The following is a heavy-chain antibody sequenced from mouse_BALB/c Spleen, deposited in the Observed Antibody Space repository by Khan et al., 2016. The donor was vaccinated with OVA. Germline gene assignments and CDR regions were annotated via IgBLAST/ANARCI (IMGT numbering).Heavy chain of an antibody. CDR3: ARVYGGDFDY. CDR2: ISYSGNT. J-gene: IGHJ2*01. CDR1: GYSITSDYA. D-gene: IGHD1-1*01. Sequence: EVQLVESGPGLVKPSQSLSLICTVTGYSITSDYAWNWIRQFPGNKLEWMGFISYSGNTKYNPSLKSRITITQDTSKNQFFLQLNSVTTEDTATYYCARVYGGDFDYWGQGTTLTVSS. V-gene: IGHV3-2*02.